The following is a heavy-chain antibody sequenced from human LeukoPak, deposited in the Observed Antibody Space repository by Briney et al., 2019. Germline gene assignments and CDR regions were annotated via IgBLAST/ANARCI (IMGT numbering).Heavy chain of an antibody. CDR3: ASCGGDCYSGDYFDY. V-gene: IGHV1-2*02. CDR1: GYTFTGYY. Sequence: ASVKVSCKASGYTFTGYYMHWVRQAPGQGLEWMGWINPNSGGTNYAQKFQGRVTMTRGTSISTAYMELSSLRSEDTAVYYCASCGGDCYSGDYFDYWGQGTLVTVSS. CDR2: INPNSGGT. D-gene: IGHD2-21*02. J-gene: IGHJ4*02.